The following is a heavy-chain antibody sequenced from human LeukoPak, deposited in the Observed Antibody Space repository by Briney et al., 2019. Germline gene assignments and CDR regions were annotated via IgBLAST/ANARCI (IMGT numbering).Heavy chain of an antibody. CDR3: ARAGAAVTSHFDF. CDR2: INPNSGGT. Sequence: GASVKVSCKASGYTFTGYYMHWVRQAPGQGLEWMGWINPNSGGTNYAQKFQGRVTMTRDTSISTAYMELSRLRSDDTAVYYCARAGAAVTSHFDFWGQGTLVIVSS. D-gene: IGHD4-17*01. CDR1: GYTFTGYY. J-gene: IGHJ4*02. V-gene: IGHV1-2*02.